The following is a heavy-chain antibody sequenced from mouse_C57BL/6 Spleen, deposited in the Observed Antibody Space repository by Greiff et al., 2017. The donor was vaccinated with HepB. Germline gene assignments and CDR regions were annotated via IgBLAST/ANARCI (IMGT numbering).Heavy chain of an antibody. Sequence: GGGLVQPKGSLKLSCAASGFSFNTYAMNWVRQAPGKGLEWVARIRSKSNNYATYYADSVKDRFTISRDDSESMLYLQMNNLKTEDTAMYYCVRSKGDYWGQGTSVTVSS. CDR1: GFSFNTYA. V-gene: IGHV10-1*01. CDR3: VRSKGDY. CDR2: IRSKSNNYAT. J-gene: IGHJ4*01.